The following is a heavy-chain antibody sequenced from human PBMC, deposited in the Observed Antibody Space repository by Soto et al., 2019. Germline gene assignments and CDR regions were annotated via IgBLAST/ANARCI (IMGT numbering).Heavy chain of an antibody. D-gene: IGHD2-2*01. V-gene: IGHV1-69*06. CDR2: IIPIFGTA. CDR1: GGTFSSYA. Sequence: QGQLVQSGAEVKKPGSSLKVSCKASGGTFSSYAISWVRQAPGQGLEWMGGIIPIFGTANYAQKFQGRVTITADKSTSTAYMELSSMRSEDTAVYYCARVLCSSTSCYYYYYGMDVWGQGTTVTVSS. CDR3: ARVLCSSTSCYYYYYGMDV. J-gene: IGHJ6*02.